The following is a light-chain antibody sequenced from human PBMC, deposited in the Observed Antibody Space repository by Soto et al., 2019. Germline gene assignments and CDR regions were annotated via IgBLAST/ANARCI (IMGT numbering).Light chain of an antibody. CDR3: TSNTGRITWV. Sequence: QSVLTQPASVSGSPGQSITISCTGTSSDVGGYNYVSWYQQYPGKAPKLIISKVTNRPLGVSNRFSGSKSANTAPLTISGPQVEEEEDNYYTSNTGRITWVLGEGTKPPVL. V-gene: IGLV2-14*01. CDR1: SSDVGGYNY. CDR2: KVT. J-gene: IGLJ3*02.